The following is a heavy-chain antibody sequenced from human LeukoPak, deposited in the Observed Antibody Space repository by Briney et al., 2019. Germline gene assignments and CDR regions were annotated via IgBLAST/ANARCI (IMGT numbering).Heavy chain of an antibody. D-gene: IGHD3-10*01. CDR1: GFTFRNYG. J-gene: IGHJ4*02. Sequence: GALRLSCCVSGFTFRNYGMPWGRQAAGQGLELGAVIADDGGAKFYADSVKGRITISRDNSKNTLYLQMNSLRAEDTAVYYCAKEATWGEWYFDYWGQGTLVTVSS. CDR2: IADDGGAK. V-gene: IGHV3-30*18. CDR3: AKEATWGEWYFDY.